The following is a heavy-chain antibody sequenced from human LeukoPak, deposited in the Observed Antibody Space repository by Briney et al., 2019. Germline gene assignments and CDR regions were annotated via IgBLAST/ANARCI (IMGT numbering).Heavy chain of an antibody. CDR3: ARGYDDFWSGYYSPHYYFDY. V-gene: IGHV1-2*02. CDR2: INPNSGGT. D-gene: IGHD3-3*01. Sequence: ASVKVSCKASGYTFTGYYMHWVRQAPGQGLEWMGWINPNSGGTNYAQKFQGRVTMTRDMSISTAYMELSRLRSDDTAVYYCARGYDDFWSGYYSPHYYFDYWGQGTLVTVSS. CDR1: GYTFTGYY. J-gene: IGHJ4*02.